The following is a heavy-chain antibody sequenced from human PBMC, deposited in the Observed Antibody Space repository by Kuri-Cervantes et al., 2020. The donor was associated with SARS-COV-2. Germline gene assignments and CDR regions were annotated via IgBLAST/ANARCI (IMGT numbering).Heavy chain of an antibody. V-gene: IGHV1-2*04. CDR2: INPNSGCT. CDR3: ARGVTPNYVMDV. J-gene: IGHJ6*02. D-gene: IGHD2-21*02. CDR1: GYTFTGYY. Sequence: SVKVSCKASGYTFTGYYRHWVRQAPGQGLEWMGWINPNSGCTNYAQKFQGWVTMTSDTSISTAYMELSRLRSDYTAVYYCARGVTPNYVMDVWGQGTTVTVSS.